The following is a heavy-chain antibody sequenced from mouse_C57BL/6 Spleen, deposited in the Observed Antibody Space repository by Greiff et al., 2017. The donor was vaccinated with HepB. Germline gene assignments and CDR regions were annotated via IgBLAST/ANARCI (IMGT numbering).Heavy chain of an antibody. CDR1: GYTFTDYY. CDR3: ARSELWEFDY. CDR2: INPNNGGT. Sequence: EVQLQQSGPELVKPGASVKISCKASGYTFTDYYMNWVKQSHGKSLEWIGDINPNNGGTSYNQKFKGKATLTVDKSSSTAYMELRSLTSEDSAVYYCARSELWEFDYWGQGTTLTVSS. D-gene: IGHD4-1*01. V-gene: IGHV1-26*01. J-gene: IGHJ2*01.